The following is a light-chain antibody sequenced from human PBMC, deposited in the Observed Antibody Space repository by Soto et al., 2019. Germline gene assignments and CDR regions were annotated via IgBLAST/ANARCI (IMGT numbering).Light chain of an antibody. CDR1: QSLVYHDGNTY. Sequence: DVVMTQSPLSLPVTLGQPASISCRSSQSLVYHDGNTYLHWFQQRPGKSPRRLIYKVSNRDSGVPDRFSGSGSGTDFTLIISRVEAEDVGIYYCMQGSHWPYTFGQGTKLEIK. J-gene: IGKJ2*01. V-gene: IGKV2-30*01. CDR3: MQGSHWPYT. CDR2: KVS.